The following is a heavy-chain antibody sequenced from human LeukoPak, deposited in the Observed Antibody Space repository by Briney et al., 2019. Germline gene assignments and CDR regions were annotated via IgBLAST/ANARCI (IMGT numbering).Heavy chain of an antibody. CDR3: ARRHGSGSFDY. Sequence: SETLSLTCTVSGGSISSYYWSWIRQPPGKGLEWIGYIYTSGSTNYNPSLKSRVTISVDTSKNRFSLKLSSVTAADTAVYYCARRHGSGSFDYWGQGTLVTVSS. V-gene: IGHV4-4*09. D-gene: IGHD3-10*01. J-gene: IGHJ4*02. CDR2: IYTSGST. CDR1: GGSISSYY.